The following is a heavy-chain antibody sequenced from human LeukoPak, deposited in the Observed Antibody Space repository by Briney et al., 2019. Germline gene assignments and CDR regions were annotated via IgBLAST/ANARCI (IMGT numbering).Heavy chain of an antibody. V-gene: IGHV1-2*02. Sequence: ASVKVSCKASGYTFTGYYTHWVRQAPGQGLEWMGWINPNSGGTNYAQKFQGRVTMTRDTSISTAYMELTSLRSDDTAVYYCARGIASVGDPDDLMWFGPWGQGTLATVSS. D-gene: IGHD1-26*01. CDR3: ARGIASVGDPDDLMWFGP. CDR1: GYTFTGYY. J-gene: IGHJ5*02. CDR2: INPNSGGT.